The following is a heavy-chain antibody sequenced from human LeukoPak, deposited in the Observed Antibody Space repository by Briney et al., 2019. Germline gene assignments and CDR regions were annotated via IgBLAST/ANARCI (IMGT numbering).Heavy chain of an antibody. D-gene: IGHD2-21*01. CDR1: GYTFTSYY. Sequence: ASVKVSCKASGYTFTSYYMHWVRQAPGQGLEWMGWINANNGGTNYAEKFQGRVTMTRGTPISTVYMDLRSLRSDDTAVYYCARDPTGAPWGGLDIWGQGTMVTVSS. J-gene: IGHJ3*02. V-gene: IGHV1-2*02. CDR3: ARDPTGAPWGGLDI. CDR2: INANNGGT.